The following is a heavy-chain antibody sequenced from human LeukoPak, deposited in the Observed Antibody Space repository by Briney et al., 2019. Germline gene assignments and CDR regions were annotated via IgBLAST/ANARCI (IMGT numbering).Heavy chain of an antibody. Sequence: GGSLRLSCAASGFTFSSYAMSWVRQAPGKGLEWVSAISGSGGSTYYADSVKGRFTISRDNSKNTLYLQMNSLRAEDTAVYYCAKLIPYYYGSGTHAFDIWGQGTMVTVSS. CDR3: AKLIPYYYGSGTHAFDI. D-gene: IGHD3-10*01. V-gene: IGHV3-23*01. CDR2: ISGSGGST. CDR1: GFTFSSYA. J-gene: IGHJ3*02.